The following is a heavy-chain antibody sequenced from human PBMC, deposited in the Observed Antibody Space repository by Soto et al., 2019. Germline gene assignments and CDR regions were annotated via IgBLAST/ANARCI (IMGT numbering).Heavy chain of an antibody. D-gene: IGHD1-26*01. Sequence: GASLKVSCKTSGCIFSNFGISWMRQAPGQGLEWMGWISAYNGNTNYAQKFQDRVTLTTDTSTNTAYMELRSLRSDDTAVYYCARASGGGVGTTSYWGQGTLVTVSS. CDR3: ARASGGGVGTTSY. CDR2: ISAYNGNT. CDR1: GCIFSNFG. J-gene: IGHJ4*02. V-gene: IGHV1-18*01.